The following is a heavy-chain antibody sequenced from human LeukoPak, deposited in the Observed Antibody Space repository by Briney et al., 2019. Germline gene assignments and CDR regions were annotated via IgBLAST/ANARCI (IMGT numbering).Heavy chain of an antibody. J-gene: IGHJ4*02. Sequence: GGSLGLSCAASGFTFSSYAMSWVRQAPGKGLEWVSAISGSGGSTYYADSVKGRFTISRDNSKITLYLQMNSLRAEDTAVYYCAKTIMKTYYFDYWGQGTLVTVSS. CDR1: GFTFSSYA. CDR3: AKTIMKTYYFDY. D-gene: IGHD3-10*01. CDR2: ISGSGGST. V-gene: IGHV3-23*01.